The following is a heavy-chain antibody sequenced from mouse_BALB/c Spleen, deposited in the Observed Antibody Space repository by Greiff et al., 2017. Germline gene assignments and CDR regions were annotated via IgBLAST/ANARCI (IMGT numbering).Heavy chain of an antibody. D-gene: IGHD2-10*01. CDR3: TRDPYYPYFDY. V-gene: IGHV5-6-4*01. CDR2: ISSGGST. J-gene: IGHJ2*01. CDR1: GFTFSSYA. Sequence: EVKLVESGGGLVKPGGSLKLSCAASGFTFSSYAMSWVRQTPEKRLEWVASISSGGSTYYPDSVKGRFTISRDNAKNTLYLQMSSLKSEDTAMYYCTRDPYYPYFDYWGQGTTLTVSS.